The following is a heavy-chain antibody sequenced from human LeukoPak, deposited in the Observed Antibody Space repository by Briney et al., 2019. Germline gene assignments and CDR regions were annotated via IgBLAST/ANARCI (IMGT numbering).Heavy chain of an antibody. CDR1: GYTLTGYY. J-gene: IGHJ5*02. Sequence: ASVKVSCKASGYTLTGYYTHWVRHAPGQGLEWMGWINPNSGGTNYAQKFQGRVTMTRDTSISTAYMELSRLRSDDTPVYYCARATRRSGIAVPGGWFDPWGQGTLVTVSS. CDR3: ARATRRSGIAVPGGWFDP. CDR2: INPNSGGT. D-gene: IGHD6-19*01. V-gene: IGHV1-2*02.